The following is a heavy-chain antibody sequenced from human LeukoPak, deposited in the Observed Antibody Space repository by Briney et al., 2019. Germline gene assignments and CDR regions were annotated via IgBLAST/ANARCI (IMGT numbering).Heavy chain of an antibody. V-gene: IGHV4-59*01. CDR3: ARMEIYYYGSGSYPNYFDY. CDR1: GGSISRYF. CDR2: IYYSGST. D-gene: IGHD3-10*01. Sequence: SEALSLTCTVSGGSISRYFWSWIRQPPGKGLEWIGYIYYSGSTNYNPSLKSRVTISVDTSKNQFSLKLSSVTAADTAVYYCARMEIYYYGSGSYPNYFDYWGQGTLVTVSS. J-gene: IGHJ4*02.